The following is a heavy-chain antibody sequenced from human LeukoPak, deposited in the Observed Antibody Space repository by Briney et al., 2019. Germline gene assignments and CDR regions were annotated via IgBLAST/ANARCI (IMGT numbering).Heavy chain of an antibody. CDR3: ARDSSSYYFDY. D-gene: IGHD6-6*01. CDR2: IWYDGTKQ. CDR1: GFSFSRYG. Sequence: GGSLRLSCAASGFSFSRYGMHWVRQAPGEGLEWVGVIWYDGTKQYYADSVKGRFTISRDNSKNTLDLHMNRLGVEDTAVYYCARDSSSYYFDYWGQGTLVTVSS. J-gene: IGHJ4*02. V-gene: IGHV3-33*01.